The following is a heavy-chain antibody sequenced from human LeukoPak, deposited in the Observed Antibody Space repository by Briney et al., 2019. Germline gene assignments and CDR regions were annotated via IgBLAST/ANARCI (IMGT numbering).Heavy chain of an antibody. CDR1: GFIVSNNY. CDR2: IYSGGTT. Sequence: GSLRLSCAASGFIVSNNYLSWVRQAPGKGLEWVSIIYSGGTTYYADSVKGRFTISRDNSKNTVYLQMNSLRAEDTAVYHCARDGSTTRPFDIWGQGTMVTVSS. CDR3: ARDGSTTRPFDI. D-gene: IGHD2-2*01. V-gene: IGHV3-53*01. J-gene: IGHJ3*02.